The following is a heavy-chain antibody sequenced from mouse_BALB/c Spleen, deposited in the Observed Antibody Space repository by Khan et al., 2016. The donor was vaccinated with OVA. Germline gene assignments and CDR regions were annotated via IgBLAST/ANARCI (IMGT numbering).Heavy chain of an antibody. CDR1: GYAFTNYY. Sequence: QVQLQQPGPELVKPGASVRISCKASGYAFTNYYLHWVKQRPGQGLEWIGWIYPGNVNTKYNEKFKDKATLTADKSSNTAYMQLSSLTSEDSAVYFCARDDYFVGDAMDYWGQGTSVTVSS. V-gene: IGHV1S56*01. J-gene: IGHJ4*01. CDR3: ARDDYFVGDAMDY. CDR2: IYPGNVNT. D-gene: IGHD2-4*01.